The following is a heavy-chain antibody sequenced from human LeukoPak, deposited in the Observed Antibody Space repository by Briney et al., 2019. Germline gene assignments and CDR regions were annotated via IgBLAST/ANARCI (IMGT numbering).Heavy chain of an antibody. CDR3: ARDRGGYDFWSGYYRDYYYYGMDV. Sequence: TGGSLRLSCAASGFTFSSYGMHWVRQAPGKGLEWVSYISSSSSTIYYADSVKGRFTISRDNAKNSLYLQMNSLRAEDTAVYYCARDRGGYDFWSGYYRDYYYYGMDVWGQGTTVTVSS. CDR2: ISSSSSTI. CDR1: GFTFSSYG. V-gene: IGHV3-48*01. D-gene: IGHD3-3*01. J-gene: IGHJ6*02.